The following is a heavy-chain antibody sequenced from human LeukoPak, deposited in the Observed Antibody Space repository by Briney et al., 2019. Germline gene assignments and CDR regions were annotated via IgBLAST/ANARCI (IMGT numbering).Heavy chain of an antibody. CDR3: ARDRGEVLLDY. CDR2: ITPIFGTA. J-gene: IGHJ4*02. CDR1: GGTFSSYA. V-gene: IGHV1-69*13. D-gene: IGHD3-10*01. Sequence: ASVKVSCKASGGTFSSYAISWVRQAPGQGLEWMGGITPIFGTANYAQKFQGRVTITADESTSTAYMELSSLRSEDTAVYYCARDRGEVLLDYWGQGTLVTVSS.